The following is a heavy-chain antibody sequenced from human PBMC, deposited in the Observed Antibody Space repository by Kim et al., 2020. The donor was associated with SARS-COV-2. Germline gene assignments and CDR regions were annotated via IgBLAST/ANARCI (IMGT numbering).Heavy chain of an antibody. V-gene: IGHV3-23*01. D-gene: IGHD6-19*01. CDR3: AKDFVAGPDAFDI. Sequence: YADSVKGRFTISRDNSKNTLYLQMNSLRAEDTAVYYCAKDFVAGPDAFDIWGQGTMVTVSS. J-gene: IGHJ3*02.